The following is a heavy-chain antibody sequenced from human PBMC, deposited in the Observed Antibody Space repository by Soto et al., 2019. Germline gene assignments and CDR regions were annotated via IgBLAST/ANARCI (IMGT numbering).Heavy chain of an antibody. CDR1: GFTFDDYA. V-gene: IGHV3-9*01. CDR3: VKDESINWYSGHFRH. Sequence: GGSLRLSCAASGFTFDDYAMHWVRQVPGKGLEWVSGINWNSGSIGYGDSVKGRFAISRDNAKNSLHLQMNSLSAEDTAFYYCVKDESINWYSGHFRHWGQGTLFTVSS. CDR2: INWNSGSI. D-gene: IGHD6-13*01. J-gene: IGHJ1*01.